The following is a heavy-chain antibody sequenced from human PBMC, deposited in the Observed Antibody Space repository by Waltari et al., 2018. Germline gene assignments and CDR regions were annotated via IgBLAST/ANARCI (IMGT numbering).Heavy chain of an antibody. CDR2: IYHSGNT. CDR3: ARERGNYRGDFDY. CDR1: GYSISSAYY. D-gene: IGHD1-26*01. Sequence: QVQLQESGPGLVKPSETLSLTCTVSGYSISSAYYWGWIRQPPGKGLEWIGCIYHSGNTHYNPSFKSRVTISVDTSKNQFSRKLSSVTAADTAVYYCARERGNYRGDFDYWGQGTLVTVSS. V-gene: IGHV4-38-2*02. J-gene: IGHJ4*02.